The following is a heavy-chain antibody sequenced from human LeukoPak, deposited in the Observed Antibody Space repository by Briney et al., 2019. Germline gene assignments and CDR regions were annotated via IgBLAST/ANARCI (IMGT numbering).Heavy chain of an antibody. V-gene: IGHV4-39*01. CDR1: GGSISSSSYY. Sequence: SETLSLTCTVSGGSISSSSYYWGWIRQPPGKGLEWIGSIYYSGSTYYNPSLKSRVTISVDTSKNQFPLKLSSVTAADTAVYYCATESPVRGWFDPWGQGTLVTVSS. J-gene: IGHJ5*02. CDR2: IYYSGST. CDR3: ATESPVRGWFDP.